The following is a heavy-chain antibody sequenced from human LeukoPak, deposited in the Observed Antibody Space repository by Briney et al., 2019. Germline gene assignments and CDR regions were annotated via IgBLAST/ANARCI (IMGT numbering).Heavy chain of an antibody. D-gene: IGHD1-26*01. V-gene: IGHV1-18*01. CDR3: ARGGSSPNYWYFDL. CDR1: GYTFTSYG. Sequence: VASVEVSCKASGYTFTSYGISWVRQAPGQGLEWMGWISAYNGNTNYAQKLQGRVTMTTDTSTSTAYMELRSLRSGDTAVYYCARGGSSPNYWYFDLWGRGTLVTVSS. J-gene: IGHJ2*01. CDR2: ISAYNGNT.